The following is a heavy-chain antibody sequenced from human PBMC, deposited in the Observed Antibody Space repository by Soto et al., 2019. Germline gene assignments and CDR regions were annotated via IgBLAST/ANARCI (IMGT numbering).Heavy chain of an antibody. V-gene: IGHV4-34*01. CDR2: INHSGST. Sequence: QVQLQQWGAGLLKPSETLSLTCAVYGGSFSGYYWSWIRQPPGKGLEWIGEINHSGSTNYNPSLKSRVTISGDTSKNQFSLKLSSVTAADAAVYYCVVWSGRYPYYFDYWGQGTLVTVSS. CDR3: VVWSGRYPYYFDY. D-gene: IGHD3-3*01. J-gene: IGHJ4*02. CDR1: GGSFSGYY.